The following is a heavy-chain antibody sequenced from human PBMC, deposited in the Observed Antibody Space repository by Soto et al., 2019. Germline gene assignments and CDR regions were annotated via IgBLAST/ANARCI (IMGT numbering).Heavy chain of an antibody. Sequence: ASVKVSCKASGYTFTSYGISWVRQAPGQGPEWMGWISAYNGNINYAQKLQGRVTMTTDTSTSTAYMELRSLRSDDTAVYYCARCRPRGSYVYYGMDVWGQGTTVTVSS. CDR1: GYTFTSYG. CDR2: ISAYNGNI. D-gene: IGHD3-10*01. V-gene: IGHV1-18*01. J-gene: IGHJ6*02. CDR3: ARCRPRGSYVYYGMDV.